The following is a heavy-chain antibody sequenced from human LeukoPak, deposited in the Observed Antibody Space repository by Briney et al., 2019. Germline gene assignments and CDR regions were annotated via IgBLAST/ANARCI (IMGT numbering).Heavy chain of an antibody. D-gene: IGHD3-10*01. Sequence: ASVKVSCKASGYTFTSYYMHWVRQAPGQGLEWMGIINPSAGSTSYAQKFQGRVTMTRDTSTSTVYMELSSLRSDDTAVYYCARDVVRAPFDYWGQGTLVTVSS. J-gene: IGHJ4*02. CDR1: GYTFTSYY. V-gene: IGHV1-46*01. CDR2: INPSAGST. CDR3: ARDVVRAPFDY.